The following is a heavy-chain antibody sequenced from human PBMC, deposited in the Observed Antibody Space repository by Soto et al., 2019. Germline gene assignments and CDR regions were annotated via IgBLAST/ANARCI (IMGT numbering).Heavy chain of an antibody. CDR1: GGSISSYY. J-gene: IGHJ5*02. V-gene: IGHV4-59*01. CDR3: AREDIVEGWFDP. CDR2: IYYSGST. D-gene: IGHD2-15*01. Sequence: PSETLSLTCTVSGGSISSYYWSWIRQPPGKGLEWIGYIYYSGSTNYNPSLKSRVTISVDTSKNQFSLKLSSMTVADTAVYYCAREDIVEGWFDPWGQGTLVTVSS.